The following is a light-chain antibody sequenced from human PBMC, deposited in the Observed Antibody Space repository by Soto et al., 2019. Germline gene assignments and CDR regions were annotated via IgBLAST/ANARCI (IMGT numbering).Light chain of an antibody. V-gene: IGLV2-14*01. CDR2: EVS. CDR3: SSYGSTSTRYV. CDR1: SSDVGGYNY. J-gene: IGLJ1*01. Sequence: QSVLTQPASVSGSPGQSITISCTGTSSDVGGYNYVSWYQQHPGKAPKLMIYEVSNRPSGVSNRFSGSKSGNTASLTISGLQAEDEADYFCSSYGSTSTRYVFGTGTKITV.